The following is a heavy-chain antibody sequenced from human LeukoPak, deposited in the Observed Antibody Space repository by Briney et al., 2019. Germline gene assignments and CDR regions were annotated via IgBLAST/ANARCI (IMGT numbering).Heavy chain of an antibody. J-gene: IGHJ3*02. D-gene: IGHD1-14*01. V-gene: IGHV1-18*01. CDR1: GYTFTSYG. CDR3: ARDLLYILSGDAFDI. CDR2: ISAYNGNT. Sequence: GASVKVSCKASGYTFTSYGISWVRQAPGQGLEWMGWISAYNGNTNYAQKLQGRVTMTTDTSTSTAYMELRSLRSDDTAVYYCARDLLYILSGDAFDIWGQGTMVTVSS.